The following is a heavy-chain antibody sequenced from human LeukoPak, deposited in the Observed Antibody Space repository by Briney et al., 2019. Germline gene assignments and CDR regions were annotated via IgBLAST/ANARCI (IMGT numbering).Heavy chain of an antibody. Sequence: GGSLRLSCAASGFTFSSYGMHWVRQAPGKGLEWVAVISYDGTNKDYAGSVEGRFTISRDNSKNSLYLQVNRVRPEDTALFYCARGGETASTGWAMIDYWGQGSLVTVSS. CDR2: ISYDGTNK. CDR3: ARGGETASTGWAMIDY. CDR1: GFTFSSYG. J-gene: IGHJ4*02. D-gene: IGHD3-16*01. V-gene: IGHV3-30*03.